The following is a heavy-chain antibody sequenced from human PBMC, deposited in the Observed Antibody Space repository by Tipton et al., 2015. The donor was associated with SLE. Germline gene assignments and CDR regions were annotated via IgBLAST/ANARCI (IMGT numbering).Heavy chain of an antibody. CDR2: IFYNGRT. V-gene: IGHV4-39*07. J-gene: IGHJ4*02. Sequence: TLSLTCSVSGGSIRSASSYWGWIRQPPGKGLEWIGSIFYNGRTYYNPSLKSRVTISLVTSKNQLSLRLSSVTAADTAVYYCARVAQGTLTVYSIDYWGQGTLVTVSS. CDR1: GGSIRSASSY. D-gene: IGHD2-15*01. CDR3: ARVAQGTLTVYSIDY.